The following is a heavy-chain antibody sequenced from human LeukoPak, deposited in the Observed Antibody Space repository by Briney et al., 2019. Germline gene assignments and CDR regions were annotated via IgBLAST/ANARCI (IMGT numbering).Heavy chain of an antibody. CDR3: ARGNHSSSWYVDY. CDR1: GGSFSGYY. D-gene: IGHD6-13*01. J-gene: IGHJ4*02. Sequence: SETLSLTCAVYGGSFSGYYWSWIRQPPGKGLEWIGEINHSGSTNYNPSLKGRVTISVDTSKNQFSLKLSSVTAADTAVYYCARGNHSSSWYVDYWGQGTLVTVSS. V-gene: IGHV4-34*01. CDR2: INHSGST.